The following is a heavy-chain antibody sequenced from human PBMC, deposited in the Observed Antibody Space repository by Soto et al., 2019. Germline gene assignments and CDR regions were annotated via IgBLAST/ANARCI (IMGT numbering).Heavy chain of an antibody. CDR3: ARDVVYGSGSNDY. Sequence: EVQLVESGGGLVQPGGSLRLSCAASGFTFSSHWMHWVRQAPGKGLVWVSRIHNDGSTANYADSVKGRFTISRDNAKNTLYLQMNSLRAEDTAVYYCARDVVYGSGSNDYWGQGTLVTVSS. V-gene: IGHV3-74*01. J-gene: IGHJ4*02. CDR2: IHNDGSTA. D-gene: IGHD3-10*01. CDR1: GFTFSSHW.